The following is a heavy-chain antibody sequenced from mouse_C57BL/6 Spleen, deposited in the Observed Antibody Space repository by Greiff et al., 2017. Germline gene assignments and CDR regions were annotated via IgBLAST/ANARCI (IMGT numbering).Heavy chain of an antibody. Sequence: EVQLVESGGGLVKPGGSLKLSCAASGFTFSDYGMYWVRQAPEKGLEWVAYISSGSSTIYYADTVKVRFTISRDNAKNTLILQMTRLRSEDTAMYYCARGSSYWYFDVWGTGTTVTVSS. J-gene: IGHJ1*03. CDR1: GFTFSDYG. D-gene: IGHD1-1*01. V-gene: IGHV5-17*01. CDR3: ARGSSYWYFDV. CDR2: ISSGSSTI.